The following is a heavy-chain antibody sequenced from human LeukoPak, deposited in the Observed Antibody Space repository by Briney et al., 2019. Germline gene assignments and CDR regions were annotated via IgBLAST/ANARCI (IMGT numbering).Heavy chain of an antibody. CDR2: ISNNGGYT. CDR3: AKQLGYCSDGSCYFPY. Sequence: GGSLRLSCAASGFTFSSSAMSWVRQAPGKGLEWVSAISNNGGYTYYADSVQGRFTISRDNSKSTLCLQMNSLRAEDTAVYYCAKQLGYCSDGSCYFPYWGQGTLVTVS. CDR1: GFTFSSSA. D-gene: IGHD2-15*01. J-gene: IGHJ4*02. V-gene: IGHV3-23*01.